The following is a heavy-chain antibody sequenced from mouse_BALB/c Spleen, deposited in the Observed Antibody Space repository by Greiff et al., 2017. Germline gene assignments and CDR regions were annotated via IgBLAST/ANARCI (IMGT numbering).Heavy chain of an antibody. D-gene: IGHD2-1*01. V-gene: IGHV1-87*01. Sequence: SGAELARPGASVKLSCNASGYTFTSYWMQWVKQRPGQGLEWIGAIYPGDGDTRYTQKFKGKATLTADKSSSTAYMQLSSLASEDSAVYYCARYGNYDYWGQGTTLTVSS. J-gene: IGHJ2*01. CDR3: ARYGNYDY. CDR1: GYTFTSYW. CDR2: IYPGDGDT.